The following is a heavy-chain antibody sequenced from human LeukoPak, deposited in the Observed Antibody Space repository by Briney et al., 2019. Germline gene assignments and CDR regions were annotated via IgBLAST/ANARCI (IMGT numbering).Heavy chain of an antibody. Sequence: GGSLRLSCAASGFTFSDYWIHWVRQAPGKGPVWVSRINSDGSSTSYADSVKGRFTISRDNAKNTLYLQMNNLSAEDTAVYYCARSRSSSLDYWGQGTLVTVSS. J-gene: IGHJ4*02. CDR3: ARSRSSSLDY. CDR2: INSDGSST. V-gene: IGHV3-74*01. CDR1: GFTFSDYW. D-gene: IGHD6-6*01.